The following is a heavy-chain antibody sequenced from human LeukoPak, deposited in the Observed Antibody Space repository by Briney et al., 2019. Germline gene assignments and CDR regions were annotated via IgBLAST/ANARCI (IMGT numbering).Heavy chain of an antibody. V-gene: IGHV4-39*02. Sequence: SETLSLTCTVSGGSITSGSYHWGWIRQSPGKGLEWIGNTYYTGSAYYRPSLQSRVSISVDTSKKQFSLKLTSVTAADTAVYYCARDRDGYAYSFDYWGQGTLVTVSS. CDR3: ARDRDGYAYSFDY. J-gene: IGHJ4*02. D-gene: IGHD5-24*01. CDR1: GGSITSGSYH. CDR2: TYYTGSA.